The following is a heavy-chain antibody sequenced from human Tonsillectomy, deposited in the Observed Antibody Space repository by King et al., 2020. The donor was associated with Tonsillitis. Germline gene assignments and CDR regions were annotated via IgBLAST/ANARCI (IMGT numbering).Heavy chain of an antibody. V-gene: IGHV3-23*04. CDR3: AKDQDYGSTGYTFYFDD. CDR2: ITGGGYT. Sequence: VQLVESGGGLVQPGGSLRLSCAVSGFTFSNYAMNWVRQAPGKGLEWVSVITGGGYTYYADSVKGRFTISRDNSKNTVYLQMNNVRAEDTALYYCAKDQDYGSTGYTFYFDDWGRGTLVAVSS. D-gene: IGHD3-22*01. CDR1: GFTFSNYA. J-gene: IGHJ4*02.